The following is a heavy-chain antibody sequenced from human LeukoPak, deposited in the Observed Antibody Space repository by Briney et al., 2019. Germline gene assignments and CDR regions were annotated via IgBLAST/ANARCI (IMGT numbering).Heavy chain of an antibody. CDR2: IIPILGRA. CDR1: GGTFSSYT. CDR3: ARGPAQATYYDSWSGSTTSNWFAP. V-gene: IGHV1-69*08. Sequence: SVKVSCKASGGTFSSYTISWVRQAPGQGLEWIGRIIPILGRANYAQKFQGRATITADKSTSTAYMELSSLRSEDTAVYYCARGPAQATYYDSWSGSTTSNWFAPWGQGTLVTVSS. D-gene: IGHD3-3*01. J-gene: IGHJ5*02.